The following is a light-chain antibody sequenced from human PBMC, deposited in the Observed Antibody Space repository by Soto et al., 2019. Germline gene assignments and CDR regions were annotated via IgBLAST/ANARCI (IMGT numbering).Light chain of an antibody. Sequence: QSALTQPASVSGSPGQSITISCTGTNRDVGGYNYVSWYQQHPGKAPKFMIYDVSSRPSGVSDRFSGSKSGNTASLTISGLQAEDEADYYCSSYTTSNTRQIVFGTGTKVTVL. CDR3: SSYTTSNTRQIV. CDR1: NRDVGGYNY. J-gene: IGLJ1*01. V-gene: IGLV2-14*01. CDR2: DVS.